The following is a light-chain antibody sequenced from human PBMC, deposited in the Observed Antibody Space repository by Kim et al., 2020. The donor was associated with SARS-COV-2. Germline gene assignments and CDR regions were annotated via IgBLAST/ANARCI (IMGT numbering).Light chain of an antibody. V-gene: IGKV1-12*01. CDR2: EIS. CDR3: QQYNSTPRT. Sequence: ASVGDRVTITCRASQSISSCLAWYQQKPGQAPKLLVYEISRLGAGVPSRFSGSGSGTEFTLTISSLQPEDFATYYCQQYNSTPRTFGQGTKVDIK. CDR1: QSISSC. J-gene: IGKJ1*01.